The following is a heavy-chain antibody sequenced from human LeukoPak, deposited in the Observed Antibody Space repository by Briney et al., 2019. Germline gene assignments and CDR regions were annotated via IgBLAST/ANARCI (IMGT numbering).Heavy chain of an antibody. V-gene: IGHV1-2*04. D-gene: IGHD1-26*01. CDR3: ARAAGGGSYSIDY. CDR2: INPNSGGT. J-gene: IGHJ4*02. Sequence: ASVKVSCKASGYTFTGYYMHWVRQAPGQGLEWMGWINPNSGGTNYAQKFQGWVTMTRDTFISTAYMELSRLRSDDTAVYYCARAAGGGSYSIDYWGQGTLVTVSS. CDR1: GYTFTGYY.